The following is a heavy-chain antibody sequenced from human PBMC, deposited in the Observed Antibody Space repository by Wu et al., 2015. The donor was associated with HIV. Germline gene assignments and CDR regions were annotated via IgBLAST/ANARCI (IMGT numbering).Heavy chain of an antibody. CDR3: ARAPAFLVVRGVIIWDSVGWYFDL. J-gene: IGHJ2*01. Sequence: QVQLVQSGAEVKKPGASVKVSCKASGYTFTSYGISWVRQAPGQGLEWMGWISAYNGNTNYAQKLQGRVTMTTDTSTSTAYMELRSLRSDDTAVYYCARAPAFLVVRGVIIWDSVGWYFDLWGRGTLVTVSS. CDR1: GYTFTSYG. D-gene: IGHD3-10*01. CDR2: ISAYNGNT. V-gene: IGHV1-18*01.